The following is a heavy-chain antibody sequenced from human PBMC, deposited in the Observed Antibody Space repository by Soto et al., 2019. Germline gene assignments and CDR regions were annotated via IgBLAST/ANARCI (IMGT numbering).Heavy chain of an antibody. V-gene: IGHV3-30-3*01. D-gene: IGHD4-17*01. Sequence: QVQLVESGGGVVQPGRSLRLSCAASGFTFSSYAMQWVRQAPGKGLEWVAVISYDGSNKYYADSVKGRFTISRDNFKNTLYLQMNSLRVEDTAVYYCARDHDYGDYYYGMDVWGQGTTVTVSS. CDR2: ISYDGSNK. J-gene: IGHJ6*02. CDR3: ARDHDYGDYYYGMDV. CDR1: GFTFSSYA.